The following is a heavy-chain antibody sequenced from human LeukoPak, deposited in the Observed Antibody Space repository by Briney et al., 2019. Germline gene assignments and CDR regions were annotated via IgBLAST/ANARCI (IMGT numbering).Heavy chain of an antibody. CDR3: ARDEATGGYYYYMDV. Sequence: GGSLRLSCAASGFTFSSYGMSWVRQAPGKGLEWVSAISGSGGSTYYADSVKGRFTISRDNSKNTLYLQMNSLRAEDTAVYYCARDEATGGYYYYMDVWGKGTTVTISS. V-gene: IGHV3-23*01. J-gene: IGHJ6*03. CDR2: ISGSGGST. D-gene: IGHD5-12*01. CDR1: GFTFSSYG.